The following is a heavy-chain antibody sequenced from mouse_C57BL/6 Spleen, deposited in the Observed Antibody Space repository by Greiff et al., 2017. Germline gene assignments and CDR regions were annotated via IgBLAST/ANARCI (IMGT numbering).Heavy chain of an antibody. CDR3: SRRGTRDFDY. V-gene: IGHV14-2*01. CDR1: GFNIKDYY. J-gene: IGHJ2*01. Sequence: EVQLQQSGAELVKPGASVKLSCTASGFNIKDYYMHWVKQRTEQGLEWIGRIDPEDGETKYAPKFPGKATITADTSSHTAYLQLSSLTSEDTAVYYCSRRGTRDFDYWGQGTTLTVSS. CDR2: IDPEDGET. D-gene: IGHD3-3*01.